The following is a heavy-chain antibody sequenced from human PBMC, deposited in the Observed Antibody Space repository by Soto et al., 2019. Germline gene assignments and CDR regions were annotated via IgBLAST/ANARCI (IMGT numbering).Heavy chain of an antibody. CDR2: IGSSDGKT. CDR1: GFTFSGYA. D-gene: IGHD1-1*01. CDR3: ATDLNWPEV. J-gene: IGHJ4*02. V-gene: IGHV3-23*01. Sequence: VGSLRLSCAASGFTFSGYAMTWVRQAPGKGPEWVSGIGSSDGKTDHADSVKGRFTISRDNSKNTLSLQMNSLRVEDTALYYCATDLNWPEVWGQGTLVTVSS.